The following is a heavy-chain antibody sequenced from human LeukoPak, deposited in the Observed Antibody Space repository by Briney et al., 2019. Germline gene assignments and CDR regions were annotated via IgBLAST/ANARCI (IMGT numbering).Heavy chain of an antibody. CDR1: GGSISSSSYY. Sequence: SETLSLTCTVSGGSISSSSYYSGWIRQPPGKGLEWIGSIYYSGSTYYNPSLKSRVTISVDTSKNQFSLKLSSVTAADTAVYYCASGASVDESSIAAHWFDPWGQGTLVTVSS. CDR2: IYYSGST. V-gene: IGHV4-39*07. CDR3: ASGASVDESSIAAHWFDP. D-gene: IGHD6-6*01. J-gene: IGHJ5*02.